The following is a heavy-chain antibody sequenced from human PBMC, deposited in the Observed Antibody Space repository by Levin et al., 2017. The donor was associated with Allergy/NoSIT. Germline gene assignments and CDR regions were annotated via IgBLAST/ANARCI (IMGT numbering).Heavy chain of an antibody. V-gene: IGHV3-23*01. CDR3: AKTQQLAYFDY. CDR1: GFTFSSYA. Sequence: LSLTCAASGFTFSSYAMSWVRQAPGKGLEWVSAISGSGGSTYYADSVKGRFTISRDNSKNTLYLQMNSLRAEDTAVYYCAKTQQLAYFDYWGQGTLVTVSS. J-gene: IGHJ4*02. CDR2: ISGSGGST. D-gene: IGHD6-13*01.